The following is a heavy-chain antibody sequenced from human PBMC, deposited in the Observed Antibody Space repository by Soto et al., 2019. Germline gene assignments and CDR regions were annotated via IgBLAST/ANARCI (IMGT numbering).Heavy chain of an antibody. V-gene: IGHV3-74*01. D-gene: IGHD1-1*01. CDR1: GFTFSAYW. CDR3: TRGPRASSTGTGAH. J-gene: IGHJ4*02. CDR2: ISDDGSTT. Sequence: VGSLRLSCEVSGFTFSAYWMHWVRQVPGKGLIWVSRISDDGSTTTYADSVKGRFTISRDNAKNTLYLQMNSLRADDTGLYYCTRGPRASSTGTGAHWGQGTLLTVSS.